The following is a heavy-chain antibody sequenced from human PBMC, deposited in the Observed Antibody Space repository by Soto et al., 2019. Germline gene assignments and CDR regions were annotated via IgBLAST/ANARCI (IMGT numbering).Heavy chain of an antibody. V-gene: IGHV3-11*06. CDR3: AAGVGATRDY. D-gene: IGHD1-26*01. J-gene: IGHJ4*02. Sequence: GGSLRLSCAASGFTFSGYYMSWIRQAPGKGLEWVSYISSSSSYTNYADSVKGRFTISRDNAKNSLYLQMNSLRAEDTAVYYCAAGVGATRDYWGQGTLVTVSS. CDR1: GFTFSGYY. CDR2: ISSSSSYT.